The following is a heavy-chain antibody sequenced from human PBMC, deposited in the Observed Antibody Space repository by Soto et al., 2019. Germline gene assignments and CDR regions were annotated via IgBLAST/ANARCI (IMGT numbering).Heavy chain of an antibody. CDR2: ISGSGDST. CDR3: AKDLFDYISGSLLSPVDY. Sequence: GGSLRLSCAASGFTFSSFAMSWVRQAPGKGMEWVSGISGSGDSTYNADSVKGRFTISRDNSKSTLYLQMNSLRAEDTAVYYCAKDLFDYISGSLLSPVDYWGQGTLVTVSS. CDR1: GFTFSSFA. J-gene: IGHJ4*02. D-gene: IGHD3-16*01. V-gene: IGHV3-23*01.